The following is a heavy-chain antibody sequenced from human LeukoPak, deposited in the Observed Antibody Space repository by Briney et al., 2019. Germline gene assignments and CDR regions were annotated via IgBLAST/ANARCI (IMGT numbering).Heavy chain of an antibody. CDR3: ARGDVGATLDFYYFDMDV. D-gene: IGHD1-26*01. J-gene: IGHJ6*02. V-gene: IGHV4-39*07. Sequence: SETLSLTCTVSGGSISSSSYYWGWIRQPPGKGLEWIGSIYYSGSTYYNPSLKSRVTISVDTSKNQFSLKLSSVTAVDTAVYYCARGDVGATLDFYYFDMDVWGRGTTVTVSS. CDR1: GGSISSSSYY. CDR2: IYYSGST.